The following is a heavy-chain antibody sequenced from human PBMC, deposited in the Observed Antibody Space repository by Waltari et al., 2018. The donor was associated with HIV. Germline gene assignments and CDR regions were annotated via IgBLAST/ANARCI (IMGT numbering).Heavy chain of an antibody. CDR2: MHPNSGNT. J-gene: IGHJ4*02. CDR1: GYSFTSYE. V-gene: IGHV1-8*01. D-gene: IGHD3-10*01. Sequence: QVQLVQSGAEVKKPGASVKVSCKAYGYSFTSYEINWVRQATGQGLEWMGWMHPNSGNTGYSQKFQGRVSMTRNTSISTAYMELSSLRSEDTAVYYCARDGQTYGYFDSWGQGTLVTVSS. CDR3: ARDGQTYGYFDS.